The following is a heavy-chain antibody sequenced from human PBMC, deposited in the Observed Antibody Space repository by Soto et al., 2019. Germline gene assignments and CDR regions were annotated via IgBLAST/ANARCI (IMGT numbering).Heavy chain of an antibody. D-gene: IGHD3-22*01. J-gene: IGHJ3*02. CDR3: ARGGDSSGYSSFDI. CDR1: GGTFSSYT. Sequence: QVQLVQSGAEVKKPGSAVKVSCKASGGTFSSYTISWVRQSPGQGLEWMGRIIPILGIANYAQKFQGRVTITADKATSTAYMELSSLRSEYTAVYYCARGGDSSGYSSFDIWGQGTMVTVSS. V-gene: IGHV1-69*02. CDR2: IIPILGIA.